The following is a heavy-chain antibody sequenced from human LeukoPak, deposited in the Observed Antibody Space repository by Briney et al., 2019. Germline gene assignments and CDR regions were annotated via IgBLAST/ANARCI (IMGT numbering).Heavy chain of an antibody. V-gene: IGHV4-59*12. D-gene: IGHD3-22*01. J-gene: IGHJ4*02. CDR1: GGSISSYY. CDR2: VLHSGNT. CDR3: ATYYDTGGYKFNY. Sequence: PSETLSLTCTVSGGSISSYYWSWIRQPPGEGLEWIGEVLHSGNTNYNPSLRSRITISVDKSKNQFSLELNSVTAADTAVYYCATYYDTGGYKFNYWGQGILVTVSS.